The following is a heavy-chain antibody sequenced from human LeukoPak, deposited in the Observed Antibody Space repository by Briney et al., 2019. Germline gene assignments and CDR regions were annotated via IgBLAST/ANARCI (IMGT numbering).Heavy chain of an antibody. Sequence: GASVKVSCKASGYTFTGYYMHWVRQAPGQGLEWMGWIYPNSGGTNYAQKFQGRVTMTRDTSISTAHMELSRLRSDDTAVYYCARITKYYYDSSGPKGAFDIWGQGTMVTVSS. CDR2: IYPNSGGT. CDR3: ARITKYYYDSSGPKGAFDI. V-gene: IGHV1-2*02. D-gene: IGHD3-22*01. CDR1: GYTFTGYY. J-gene: IGHJ3*02.